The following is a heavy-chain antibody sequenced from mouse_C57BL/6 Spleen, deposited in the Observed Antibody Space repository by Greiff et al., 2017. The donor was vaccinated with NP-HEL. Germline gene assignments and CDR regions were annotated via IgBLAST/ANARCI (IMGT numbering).Heavy chain of an antibody. CDR3: ARKRDGFDY. J-gene: IGHJ2*01. Sequence: QVQLKESGPELVKPGASVKISCKASGYAFSSSWMNWVKQRPGKGLEWIGRIYPGDGDTNYNGKFKGKATLTADKSSSTAYMQLSSLTSEDSAVYFCARKRDGFDYWGQGTTLTVSS. CDR1: GYAFSSSW. V-gene: IGHV1-82*01. D-gene: IGHD3-3*01. CDR2: IYPGDGDT.